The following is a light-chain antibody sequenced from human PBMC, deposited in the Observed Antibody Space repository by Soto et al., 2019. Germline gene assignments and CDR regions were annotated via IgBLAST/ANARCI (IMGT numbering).Light chain of an antibody. CDR3: LQGYNYPRT. CDR1: QDIGKD. J-gene: IGKJ1*01. V-gene: IGKV1-6*01. CDR2: VAS. Sequence: IQMTQSPLSLSSSVGDRVTIACRASQDIGKDLGWYQQKPGEPPELLISVASSLESGVPSRFSGSGFGSYFNLTISNLQPEDFATYYCLQGYNYPRTFGQGTKVEL.